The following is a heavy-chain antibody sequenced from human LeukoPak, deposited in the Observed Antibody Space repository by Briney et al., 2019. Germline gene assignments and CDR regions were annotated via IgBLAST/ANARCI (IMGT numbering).Heavy chain of an antibody. CDR2: INHSGST. CDR3: ARGHSSGWYYY. D-gene: IGHD6-19*01. J-gene: IGHJ4*02. V-gene: IGHV4-34*01. CDR1: GGSSSGYY. Sequence: SETLSLTCAVYGGSSSGYYWSWIRQPPGKGLEWIGEINHSGSTNYNPSLKSRVTISVDTSKNQFSLKLSSVTAADTAVYYCARGHSSGWYYYWGQGTLVTVSS.